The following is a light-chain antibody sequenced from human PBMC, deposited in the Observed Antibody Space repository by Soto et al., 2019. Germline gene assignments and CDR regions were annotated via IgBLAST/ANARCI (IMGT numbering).Light chain of an antibody. CDR3: QQYDTYPWT. V-gene: IGKV1-5*01. CDR2: DAS. Sequence: DIQMTQSPSTLSASVGDRVTITCRASQSISSWLAWYQQKPGKAPKLLSYDASSLESGVPSRFSGSGSGTEFTLTISILQPDDFASYYCQQYDTYPWTFGQGTKV. J-gene: IGKJ1*01. CDR1: QSISSW.